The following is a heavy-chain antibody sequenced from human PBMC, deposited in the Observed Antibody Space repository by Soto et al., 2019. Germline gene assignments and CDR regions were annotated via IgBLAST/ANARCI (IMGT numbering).Heavy chain of an antibody. J-gene: IGHJ5*02. D-gene: IGHD1-26*01. CDR2: IMKDGGEK. V-gene: IGHV3-7*01. Sequence: EVQLVESGGGLVQPGGSLRLSCAASGFTFSGYWMGWVRQAPGKGLEWVATIMKDGGEKKYVDSVKGRFTISRDNAKNSVSLQMNSVRVEDTGVYYCARDTGYYQADHWGQGTLVTVSS. CDR3: ARDTGYYQADH. CDR1: GFTFSGYW.